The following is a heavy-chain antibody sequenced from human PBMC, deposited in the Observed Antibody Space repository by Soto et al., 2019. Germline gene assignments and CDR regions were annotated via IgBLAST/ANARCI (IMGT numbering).Heavy chain of an antibody. CDR1: GFTFRTYT. Sequence: EVQLVESGGGLVKPGGSLRLSCISSGFTFRTYTMNWVRQAPGKGLEWVSGIRGFSPYTFYAESVKGRFTISRDNAKNSLDLQMNTLRAEHTAVYSWARVGGYDAHDYYYNALDVWGQGATGSVSS. J-gene: IGHJ6*02. CDR3: ARVGGYDAHDYYYNALDV. V-gene: IGHV3-21*01. D-gene: IGHD5-12*01. CDR2: IRGFSPYT.